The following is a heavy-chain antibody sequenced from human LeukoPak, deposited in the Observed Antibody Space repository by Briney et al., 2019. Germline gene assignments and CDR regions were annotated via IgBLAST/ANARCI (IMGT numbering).Heavy chain of an antibody. V-gene: IGHV4-4*07. D-gene: IGHD3-10*01. CDR2: IYTSGST. CDR3: ARDLAVRGVISSNWFDP. Sequence: SETLSLTCTVSGGSISSYYWSWIRQPAGKGLEWIGRIYTSGSTNYNPSLKSRDTMSVDTSKNQFSLKLSSVTAADTAVYYCARDLAVRGVISSNWFDPWGQGTLVTVSS. J-gene: IGHJ5*02. CDR1: GGSISSYY.